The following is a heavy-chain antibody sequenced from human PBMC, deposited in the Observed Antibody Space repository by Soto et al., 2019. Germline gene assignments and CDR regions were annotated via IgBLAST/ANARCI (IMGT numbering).Heavy chain of an antibody. CDR1: GFTFSSYW. CDR2: INSDGRST. V-gene: IGHV3-74*01. Sequence: EVQLVESGGGLVQPGGSLRLSCAASGFTFSSYWMHWVRQAPGKGLVWVSRINSDGRSTSYADSVKGRFTISRDNAKNTLYVQMNSLRAEHTAVYYCARDSAYYDFWSGYWFFDYWGPGTLVTVSS. J-gene: IGHJ4*02. CDR3: ARDSAYYDFWSGYWFFDY. D-gene: IGHD3-3*01.